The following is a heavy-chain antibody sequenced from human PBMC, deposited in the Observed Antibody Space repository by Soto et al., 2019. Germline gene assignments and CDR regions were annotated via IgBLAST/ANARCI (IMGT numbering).Heavy chain of an antibody. J-gene: IGHJ3*02. D-gene: IGHD3-22*01. V-gene: IGHV1-8*01. CDR1: GYTFTTSD. CDR3: ARGSFFYDSSGFPVRAFDI. CDR2: MSPNRGNT. Sequence: QVPLVQSGAEVRKPGASVKVSCKTSGYTFTTSDINWVRQATGQGLEWMGWMSPNRGNTGYAQKFQGRVTMTRNTSINTAYMELSSLISEDTAVYYCARGSFFYDSSGFPVRAFDIWGQGTMVTVSS.